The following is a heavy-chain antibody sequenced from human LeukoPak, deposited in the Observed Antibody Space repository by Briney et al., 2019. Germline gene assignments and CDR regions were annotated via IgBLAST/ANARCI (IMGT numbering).Heavy chain of an antibody. V-gene: IGHV3-23*01. D-gene: IGHD2-21*01. Sequence: GGSLRLSCAVSGFTFNKNAMSWVRQAPGKGLEWVSAIRGSGATTYYADSVKGRFTISRDNSKNTLYLQLNTLSAEDTAVYHCVKDRSTVVNNWFDPGGQGTLVTVSS. J-gene: IGHJ5*02. CDR1: GFTFNKNA. CDR3: VKDRSTVVNNWFDP. CDR2: IRGSGATT.